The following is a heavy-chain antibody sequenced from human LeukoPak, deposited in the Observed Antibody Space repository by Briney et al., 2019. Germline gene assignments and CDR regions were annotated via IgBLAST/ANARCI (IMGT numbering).Heavy chain of an antibody. CDR1: VGSISSYY. V-gene: IGHV4-4*07. Sequence: SETLSLTCTVSVGSISSYYWSWIRQPAGKGLEWIGRIYTSGSTNYNPSLKSRVTMSVDTSKNQFSLKLSSVTAADTDVYYCARDYDSSGYYLSGADYWGQGTLVTVSS. D-gene: IGHD3-22*01. CDR3: ARDYDSSGYYLSGADY. CDR2: IYTSGST. J-gene: IGHJ4*02.